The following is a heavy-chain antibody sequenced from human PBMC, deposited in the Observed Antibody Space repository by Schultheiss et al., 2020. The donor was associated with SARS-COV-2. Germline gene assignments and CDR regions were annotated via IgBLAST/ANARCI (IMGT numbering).Heavy chain of an antibody. CDR3: ARDKESYYYYYGMDV. V-gene: IGHV3-21*01. D-gene: IGHD3-10*01. CDR1: GFTFSSYS. CDR2: ISSSSSYI. Sequence: GESLKISCAASGFTFSSYSMNWVRQAPGKGLEWVSSISSSSSYIYYADSVKGRFTISRDNAKNSLYLQMNSLRAEDTAVYYCARDKESYYYYYGMDVWGQGTTVTVSS. J-gene: IGHJ6*02.